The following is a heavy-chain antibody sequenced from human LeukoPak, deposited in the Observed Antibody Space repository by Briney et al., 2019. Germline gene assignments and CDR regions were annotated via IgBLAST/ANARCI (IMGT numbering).Heavy chain of an antibody. V-gene: IGHV1-2*02. D-gene: IGHD6-6*01. CDR2: INPNSGGT. Sequence: ASVKVSCKASGYTFTSYDINWVRQAPGQGLEWMGWINPNSGGTNYAQKFQGRVTMTRDTSISTAYMELSRLRSDDTAVYYCARDKYSSSLYYYMDVWGKGTTVTVSS. CDR1: GYTFTSYD. CDR3: ARDKYSSSLYYYMDV. J-gene: IGHJ6*03.